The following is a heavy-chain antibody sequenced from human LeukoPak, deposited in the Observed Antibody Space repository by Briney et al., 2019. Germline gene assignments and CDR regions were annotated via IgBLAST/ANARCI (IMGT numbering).Heavy chain of an antibody. CDR2: ISDDGSNK. CDR3: AKDADTATIIYWYFDL. V-gene: IGHV3-30*18. Sequence: SGGSLRLSCAASGFTFTAYGMHWVRQAPGKGLEGVAVISDDGSNKYYADSVKGRFTISRDNSKNTLYLQMNSLRLEDTALYYCAKDADTATIIYWYFDLWGRGTLVTVSS. D-gene: IGHD5-18*01. CDR1: GFTFTAYG. J-gene: IGHJ2*01.